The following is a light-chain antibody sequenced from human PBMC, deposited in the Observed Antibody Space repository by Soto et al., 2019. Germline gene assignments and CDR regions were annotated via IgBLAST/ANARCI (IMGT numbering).Light chain of an antibody. V-gene: IGLV2-14*03. CDR3: CSHTTTKSYV. Sequence: QSALTQPASVSGSPGQSITISCTGTSSDVGAFDYVSWYQQHPGKVPKLLIFDVSSRPSGVSSRFSGSKSANTASLTISGLQAEDDADYFCCSHTTTKSYVFGTGPMLTVL. J-gene: IGLJ1*01. CDR1: SSDVGAFDY. CDR2: DVS.